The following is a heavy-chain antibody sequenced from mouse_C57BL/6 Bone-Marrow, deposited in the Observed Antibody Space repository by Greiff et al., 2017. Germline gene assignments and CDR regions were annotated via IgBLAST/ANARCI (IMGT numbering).Heavy chain of an antibody. CDR1: GYTFTSYW. CDR3: ATGGSSYYAMDY. V-gene: IGHV1-55*01. CDR2: IYPGSGST. Sequence: VQLQQSGAELVKPGASVKMSCKASGYTFTSYWITWVKQRPGQGLEWIGDIYPGSGSTNYNEKFKSKATLTVDTSSSTAYMQLSSLTSEDSAVYYCATGGSSYYAMDYWGQGTSVTVSS. D-gene: IGHD1-1*01. J-gene: IGHJ4*01.